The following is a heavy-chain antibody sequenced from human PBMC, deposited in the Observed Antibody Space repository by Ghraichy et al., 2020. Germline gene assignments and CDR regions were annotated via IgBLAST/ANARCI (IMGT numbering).Heavy chain of an antibody. J-gene: IGHJ4*02. V-gene: IGHV3-15*01. CDR1: GFTVRRAW. Sequence: GGSQRLSCAASGFTVRRAWVTWVRRAPGKGLEWAGRIKSNADGGTTDYATAVEGRFIISRDDSENEVYLQMNSLKTEDTGLYFCTTGGDWGQGTQVTVSS. CDR2: IKSNADGGTT. CDR3: TTGGD.